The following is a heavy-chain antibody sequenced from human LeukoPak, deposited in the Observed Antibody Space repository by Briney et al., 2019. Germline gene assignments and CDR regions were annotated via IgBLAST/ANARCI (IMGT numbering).Heavy chain of an antibody. D-gene: IGHD2-2*01. CDR3: ARGSLVVVVDWFDP. CDR1: GGSISSGDYY. Sequence: SETLSLTCTVSGGSISSGDYYWSWIRQPPGKGLEWIGHIYYSGSTYYNPSLKSRVTISVDTSKNQFSLKLSSVTAADTAVYYCARGSLVVVVDWFDPWGQGTLVTVSS. CDR2: IYYSGST. J-gene: IGHJ5*02. V-gene: IGHV4-30-4*01.